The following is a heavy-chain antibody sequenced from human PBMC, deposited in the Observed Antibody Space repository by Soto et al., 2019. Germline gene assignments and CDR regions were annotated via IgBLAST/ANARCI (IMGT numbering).Heavy chain of an antibody. J-gene: IGHJ4*02. Sequence: GGSLRLSCTASGFTFGDYAMSWVRQAPGKGLEWVGFIRSKAYGGTTEYAASVKGRFTISRDDSKSIAYLQMNSLKTEDTAVYYCTRDPLVGATPFDYWGQGTLVTVSS. CDR1: GFTFGDYA. D-gene: IGHD1-26*01. CDR2: IRSKAYGGTT. CDR3: TRDPLVGATPFDY. V-gene: IGHV3-49*04.